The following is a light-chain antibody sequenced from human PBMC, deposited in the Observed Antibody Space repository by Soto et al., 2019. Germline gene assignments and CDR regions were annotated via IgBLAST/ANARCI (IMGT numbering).Light chain of an antibody. J-gene: IGKJ1*01. CDR3: QQYNSYST. Sequence: DIQMNQSASTVSSSIGDRVTITCRASQSTSSWLAWYQQKPGKAPKLLIYTASSLDSGVPSRFSGSGSGTEFSLTISSLQPDDFATYYCQQYNSYSTFGQGTKVDI. CDR1: QSTSSW. CDR2: TAS. V-gene: IGKV1-5*03.